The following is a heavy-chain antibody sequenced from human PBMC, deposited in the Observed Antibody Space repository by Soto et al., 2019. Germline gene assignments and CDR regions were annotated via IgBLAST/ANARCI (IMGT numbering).Heavy chain of an antibody. CDR1: GLTFSNYA. CDR3: AKNQERELPRVIDF. J-gene: IGHJ4*02. CDR2: MSGSSSTT. V-gene: IGHV3-23*01. D-gene: IGHD1-7*01. Sequence: ESLRLSCATSGLTFSNYAMSWVRQVPGGGLEWVSSMSGSSSTTYYADSVRGRFTISRDRSKNTLYLQMSSLRAEDTALYYCAKNQERELPRVIDFWGQGTLVTVSS.